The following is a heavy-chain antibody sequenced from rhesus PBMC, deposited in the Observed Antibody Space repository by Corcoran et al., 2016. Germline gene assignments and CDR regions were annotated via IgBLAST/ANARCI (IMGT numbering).Heavy chain of an antibody. CDR2: INSRSGNT. CDR3: ARESGTAGTARSLDV. D-gene: IGHD1-1*01. J-gene: IGHJ5-2*02. V-gene: IGHV4S7*01. Sequence: QVQLQESGPGLLKPSETLSLTCAVSGGSISGGYGWGWIRPPPGKGLEWIGRINSRSGNTYYNPTLKSRVTMSTDTSTNHFSRKLSAVTAAETAVYYCARESGTAGTARSLDVWGRGVLVTVSS. CDR1: GGSISGGYG.